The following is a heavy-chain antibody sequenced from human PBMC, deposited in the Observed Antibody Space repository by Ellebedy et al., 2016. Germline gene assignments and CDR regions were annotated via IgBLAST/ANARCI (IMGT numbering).Heavy chain of an antibody. J-gene: IGHJ4*02. D-gene: IGHD6-13*01. Sequence: ASVKVSCKASGYTFTSYAMHWVRQAPGQRLEWMGWINAGNGNTKYSQKFQGRVTITRDTSASTAYMELSSLRSEDTAVYYCAREKGGTGTPYYFDYWGQGTLVPVSS. CDR1: GYTFTSYA. V-gene: IGHV1-3*01. CDR2: INAGNGNT. CDR3: AREKGGTGTPYYFDY.